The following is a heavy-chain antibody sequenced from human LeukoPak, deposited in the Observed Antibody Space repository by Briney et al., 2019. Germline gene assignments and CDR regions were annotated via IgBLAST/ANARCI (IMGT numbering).Heavy chain of an antibody. CDR2: FGTRSSSI. V-gene: IGHV3-21*01. D-gene: IGHD3-16*01. J-gene: IGHJ4*02. Sequence: GGSLRLSCAASGFTFSNYAMNWVRQAPGKGLEWVSSFGTRSSSIYYAHSVTGRFIVSRDNAKNSLFMQMNSLRAEDTAVYYCARENDQGFDYWGQGTLVTVSS. CDR1: GFTFSNYA. CDR3: ARENDQGFDY.